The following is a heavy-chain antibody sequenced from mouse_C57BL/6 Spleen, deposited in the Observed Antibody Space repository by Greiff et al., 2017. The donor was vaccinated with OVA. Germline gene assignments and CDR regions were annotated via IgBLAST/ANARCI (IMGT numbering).Heavy chain of an antibody. CDR3: ARYGKWDSYYFDY. Sequence: EVQLQQSGPELVKPGASVKISCKASGYTFTDYYMNWVKQSHGKSLEWIGDINPNNGGTSYNQKFKGKATLTVDKSSSTAYMELRSLTSEDSAVYYCARYGKWDSYYFDYWGQGTTLTVSS. CDR1: GYTFTDYY. D-gene: IGHD4-1*01. CDR2: INPNNGGT. V-gene: IGHV1-26*01. J-gene: IGHJ2*01.